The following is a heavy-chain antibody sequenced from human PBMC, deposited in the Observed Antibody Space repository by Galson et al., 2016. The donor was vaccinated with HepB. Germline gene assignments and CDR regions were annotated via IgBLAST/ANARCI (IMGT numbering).Heavy chain of an antibody. Sequence: SLRLSCAASGFIVSSHVMNWVRQVPGKGLECVAFLSYDGITQYYTDSVRGRFTISRDNAKKTLYLEMKSLSPEDTAVYYCARGLSMDVWGRGTTVTVSS. CDR1: GFIVSSHV. CDR3: ARGLSMDV. V-gene: IGHV3-30*04. J-gene: IGHJ6*02. CDR2: LSYDGITQ.